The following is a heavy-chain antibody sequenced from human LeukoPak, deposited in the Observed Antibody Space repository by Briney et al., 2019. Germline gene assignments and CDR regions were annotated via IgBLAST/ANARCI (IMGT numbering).Heavy chain of an antibody. CDR2: ISSSGSTI. CDR3: AELGITMIGGV. Sequence: GGSLRLSCAASGFTFNKYAMNWVRQAPGKGLEWVSYISSSGSTIYYADSVKGRFTISRDNAKNSLYLQMNSLRAEDTAVYYCAELGITMIGGVWGKGTTVTISS. V-gene: IGHV3-48*03. CDR1: GFTFNKYA. J-gene: IGHJ6*04. D-gene: IGHD3-10*02.